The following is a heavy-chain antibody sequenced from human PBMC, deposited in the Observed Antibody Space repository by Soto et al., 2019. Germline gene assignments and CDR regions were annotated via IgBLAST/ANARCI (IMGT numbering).Heavy chain of an antibody. V-gene: IGHV1-3*01. D-gene: IGHD2-15*01. J-gene: IGHJ4*01. CDR1: GYTFASCA. CDR3: ARASRYSSGGSCYFLPGIDY. CDR2: INAGNGNT. Sequence: KVSCKASGYTFASCAIHWLRQAPGQRLEWMGWINAGNGNTKYSQKFQGSATITRDTSASTAYMELSSLRSEDTAVYYCARASRYSSGGSCYFLPGIDYWG.